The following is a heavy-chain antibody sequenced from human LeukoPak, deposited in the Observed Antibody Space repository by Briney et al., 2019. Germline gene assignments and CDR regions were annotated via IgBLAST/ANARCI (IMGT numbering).Heavy chain of an antibody. CDR2: IKRKSDGGTT. D-gene: IGHD3-10*01. CDR1: GFTFSNAW. V-gene: IGHV3-15*01. Sequence: PGGSLRLSCAASGFTFSNAWMSWVRQAPGKGLEWVGRIKRKSDGGTTDYAAPVKGRFTISRDDSKNTLYLQMNSLKTEDTAVYYCTTDAPYYYGSGTKTDAFDLWGQGTMVTVSS. CDR3: TTDAPYYYGSGTKTDAFDL. J-gene: IGHJ3*01.